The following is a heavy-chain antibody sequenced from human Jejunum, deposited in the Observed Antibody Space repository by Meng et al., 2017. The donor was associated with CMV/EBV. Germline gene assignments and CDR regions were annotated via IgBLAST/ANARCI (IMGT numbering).Heavy chain of an antibody. J-gene: IGHJ6*02. Sequence: FNNYPMHWVRQAPGKGLEWVAIIWYHGNDKYYADSVTGRFTISRDNSKNTLYLEMSSLRAEDTAVYYCAKNRVIFGVSKAYYGLDAWGQGTTVTVSS. V-gene: IGHV3-33*06. D-gene: IGHD3-3*01. CDR1: FNNYP. CDR3: AKNRVIFGVSKAYYGLDA. CDR2: IWYHGNDK.